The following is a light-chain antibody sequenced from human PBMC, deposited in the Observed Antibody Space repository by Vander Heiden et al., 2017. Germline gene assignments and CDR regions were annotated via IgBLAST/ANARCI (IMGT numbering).Light chain of an antibody. CDR3: CSYAGSYTFV. V-gene: IGLV2-11*01. CDR1: SSDVGAYNY. J-gene: IGLJ2*01. CDR2: DVT. Sequence: PGQSVTISCTGTSSDVGAYNYVSWYQQHPGKAPKLMIYDVTKRPSGVPDRFSGSMSGNTASLTISGLQAEDEADYYCCSYAGSYTFVFGGGTKLTVL.